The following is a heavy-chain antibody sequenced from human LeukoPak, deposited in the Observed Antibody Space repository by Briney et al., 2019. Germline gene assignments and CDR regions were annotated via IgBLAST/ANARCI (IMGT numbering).Heavy chain of an antibody. CDR2: ISWNSGSI. V-gene: IGHV3-9*03. J-gene: IGHJ3*02. Sequence: PGGSLRLSCAASGFTVSTNYMTWVRQAPGKGLEWISGISWNSGSIGYADSVKGRFTISRDNAKNSLYLQMNSLRAEDMALYYCAKGYCSSTSCYPNAFDIWGQGTMVTVSS. CDR1: GFTVSTNY. CDR3: AKGYCSSTSCYPNAFDI. D-gene: IGHD2-2*01.